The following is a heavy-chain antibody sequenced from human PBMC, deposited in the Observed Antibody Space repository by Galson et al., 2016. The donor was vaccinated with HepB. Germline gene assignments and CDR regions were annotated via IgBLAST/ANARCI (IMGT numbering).Heavy chain of an antibody. CDR1: GFSFTTYS. Sequence: SLRLSCAASGFSFTTYSMNWVRQAPGKGLEWVSYISDSSSNIYYAGSVKGRFTISRDSAKNSLYLQMNSLRDEDTAVYYCTRSYGQRLANDAFDIWGQGTLVSVSS. J-gene: IGHJ3*02. CDR3: TRSYGQRLANDAFDI. D-gene: IGHD6-19*01. CDR2: ISDSSSNI. V-gene: IGHV3-48*02.